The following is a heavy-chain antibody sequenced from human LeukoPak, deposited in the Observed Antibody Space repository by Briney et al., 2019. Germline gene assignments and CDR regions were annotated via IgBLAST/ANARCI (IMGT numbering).Heavy chain of an antibody. D-gene: IGHD6-19*01. CDR3: AKDFSRSGWSFDAFDI. J-gene: IGHJ3*02. Sequence: PGGSLRLSCAASGFTFSIYGMHWVRQAPGKGLEWVAFTRYDGSNKYYADSVKGRFTISRDNSKNTLYLQMHSPRAEDTAVYYCAKDFSRSGWSFDAFDIWGQGAMVTVSS. CDR1: GFTFSIYG. CDR2: TRYDGSNK. V-gene: IGHV3-30*02.